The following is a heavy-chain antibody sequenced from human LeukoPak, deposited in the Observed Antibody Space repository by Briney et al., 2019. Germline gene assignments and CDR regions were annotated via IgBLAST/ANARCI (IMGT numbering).Heavy chain of an antibody. Sequence: PGGSLRLSCAASGFTFSSYEMNWVRQAPGKGLEWVSYISSSGSTIYYADSVKGRFTISRDNSKNTLYLQMNSLRAEDTAVYYCARDLYFDWSFDYWGQGTLVTVSS. CDR2: ISSSGSTI. V-gene: IGHV3-48*03. CDR1: GFTFSSYE. D-gene: IGHD3-9*01. J-gene: IGHJ4*02. CDR3: ARDLYFDWSFDY.